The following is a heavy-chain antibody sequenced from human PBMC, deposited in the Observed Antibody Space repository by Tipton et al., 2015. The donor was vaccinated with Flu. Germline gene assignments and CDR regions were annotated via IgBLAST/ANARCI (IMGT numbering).Heavy chain of an antibody. D-gene: IGHD1-1*01. CDR3: ARGNWNSNYDNWFDP. CDR1: GASVNIKNSY. Sequence: TLSLTCTVSGASVNIKNSYWVWIRKSLGRGLEWIGTIYNTVLTNYNPSLKSRVTVSLDMSKNQFSLNVSLVTAADTATYFCARGNWNSNYDNWFDPWGQGTPVTVSS. J-gene: IGHJ5*02. V-gene: IGHV4-39*07. CDR2: IYNTVLT.